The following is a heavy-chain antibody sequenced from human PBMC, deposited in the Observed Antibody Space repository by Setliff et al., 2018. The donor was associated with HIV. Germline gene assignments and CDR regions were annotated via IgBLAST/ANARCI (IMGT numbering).Heavy chain of an antibody. V-gene: IGHV3-48*04. CDR2: ISSRGPTT. Sequence: GGSLRLSCAASGFTFSSYSMNWVRQAPGKGLEWVSYISSRGPTTYYADSVKGRFTISRDNAKNSLYLQMNSLRAEDTAVYFCARDNLANSYCSSRSCYAFDIWGQGTMVTVSS. CDR3: ARDNLANSYCSSRSCYAFDI. D-gene: IGHD2-2*01. CDR1: GFTFSSYS. J-gene: IGHJ3*02.